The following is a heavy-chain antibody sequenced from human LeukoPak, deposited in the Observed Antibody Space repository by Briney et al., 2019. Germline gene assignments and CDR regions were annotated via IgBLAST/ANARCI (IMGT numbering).Heavy chain of an antibody. Sequence: ASVKVSCKASGYTLTSYYMHWVRQAPGQGLEWMGIINPSGGSTSYAQKFQGRVTMTRDTSTSTVYMELSSLRSEDTAVYYCAREGTGIFSGYYFDYWGQGTLVTVSS. J-gene: IGHJ4*02. CDR1: GYTLTSYY. CDR2: INPSGGST. D-gene: IGHD1-1*01. V-gene: IGHV1-46*01. CDR3: AREGTGIFSGYYFDY.